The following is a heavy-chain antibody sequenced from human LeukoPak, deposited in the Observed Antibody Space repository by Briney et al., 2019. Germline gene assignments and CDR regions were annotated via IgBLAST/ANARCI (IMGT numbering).Heavy chain of an antibody. CDR1: GYSISSGYY. V-gene: IGHV4-38-2*02. J-gene: IGHJ4*02. D-gene: IGHD5-12*01. Sequence: SETLSLTCTVSGYSISSGYYWGWIRQPPGKGLEWIGSIYHSGSTYYTPSLKSRVTISVDTSKNQFSLKLGSVTAADTAVYYCARLTGYDWESSYDYWGQGTLVTVSS. CDR3: ARLTGYDWESSYDY. CDR2: IYHSGST.